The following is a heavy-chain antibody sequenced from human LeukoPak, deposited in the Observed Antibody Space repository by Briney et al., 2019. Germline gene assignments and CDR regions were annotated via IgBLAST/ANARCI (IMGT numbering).Heavy chain of an antibody. CDR1: GFTVSSNY. V-gene: IGHV3-53*01. D-gene: IGHD1-26*01. J-gene: IGHJ4*02. CDR2: IYSGGST. CDR3: ARARTYYDSYYFDY. Sequence: GGSLRLSCAASGFTVSSNYMSWVRQAPGKGLEWVSVIYSGGSTYYADSVKGRFTISRDNSKNTLYLQMNSLRAEDTAVYYCARARTYYDSYYFDYWGQGTLVTVSS.